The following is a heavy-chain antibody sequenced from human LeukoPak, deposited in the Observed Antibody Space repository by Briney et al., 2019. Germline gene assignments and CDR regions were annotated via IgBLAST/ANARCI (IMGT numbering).Heavy chain of an antibody. Sequence: PSETQSLTCTVSGGSVSSYYWSWIRQPARKGLEWIGRIYTSGSTNYNPSLKSRVTMSVDTSKNQFSLKLSSVTAADTAVYYCAREIVVVITRYYYYYMDVWGKGTTVTVSS. J-gene: IGHJ6*03. V-gene: IGHV4-4*07. CDR1: GGSVSSYY. CDR2: IYTSGST. D-gene: IGHD3-22*01. CDR3: AREIVVVITRYYYYYMDV.